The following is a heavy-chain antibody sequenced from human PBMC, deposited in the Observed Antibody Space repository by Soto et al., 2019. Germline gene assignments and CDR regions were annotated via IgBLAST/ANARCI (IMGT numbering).Heavy chain of an antibody. CDR1: RFTFSSYG. V-gene: IGHV3-33*01. Sequence: QVQLVESGGGVVQPGRSLRLSCAASRFTFSSYGMHWVRQAPGKGLEWVAVIWYDGSNKYYADSVKGRFTISRDNSKNALYLQLNSLRAEDTAVYYCAGDRGASSFFFDYWGQGTLVTVSS. D-gene: IGHD1-26*01. CDR2: IWYDGSNK. J-gene: IGHJ4*02. CDR3: AGDRGASSFFFDY.